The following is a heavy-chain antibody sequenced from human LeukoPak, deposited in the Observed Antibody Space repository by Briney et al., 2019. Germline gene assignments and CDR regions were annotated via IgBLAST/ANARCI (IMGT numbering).Heavy chain of an antibody. CDR2: IYTSGST. CDR3: ARDSGTPFDP. CDR1: GGYISSGSYY. Sequence: KTSETLSLTCTVSGGYISSGSYYWSWIRQPAGKGLEWIGRIYTSGSTNYNPSLKSRVTISVDTSKNQFSLKLSSVTAADTAVYYCARDSGTPFDPWGQGTLVTVSS. J-gene: IGHJ5*02. V-gene: IGHV4-61*02. D-gene: IGHD1-26*01.